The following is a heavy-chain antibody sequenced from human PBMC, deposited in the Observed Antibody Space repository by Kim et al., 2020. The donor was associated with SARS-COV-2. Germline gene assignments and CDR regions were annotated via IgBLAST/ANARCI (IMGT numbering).Heavy chain of an antibody. V-gene: IGHV3-13*03. Sequence: YDPGSVKGQYTNSRENAKNSVYLQMNSLRAGDTAVYYCARGTPVGYGMDVWGQGTTVTVSS. J-gene: IGHJ6*02. CDR3: ARGTPVGYGMDV. D-gene: IGHD1-1*01.